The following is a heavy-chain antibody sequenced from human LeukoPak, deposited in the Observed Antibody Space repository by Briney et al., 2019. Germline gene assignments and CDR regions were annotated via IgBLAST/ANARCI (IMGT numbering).Heavy chain of an antibody. CDR1: GGSISSYY. D-gene: IGHD2-15*01. J-gene: IGHJ5*02. V-gene: IGHV4-59*01. CDR3: AGRVCGGSCYSNNWFDP. CDR2: IYYSGST. Sequence: PSETLSLTCTVSGGSISSYYWSWIRQPPGKGLEWIGYIYYSGSTNYNPSLKSRVTISVDTSKNQFSLKLSSVTAADTAVYYCAGRVCGGSCYSNNWFDPWGQGTLVTVSS.